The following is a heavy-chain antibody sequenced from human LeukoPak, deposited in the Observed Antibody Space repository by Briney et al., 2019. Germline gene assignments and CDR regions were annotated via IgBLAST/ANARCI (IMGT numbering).Heavy chain of an antibody. CDR3: ARGGGLDV. D-gene: IGHD3-16*01. CDR2: ISHNGNVN. CDR1: GFTFSSYW. Sequence: GGSLRLSCAASGFTFSSYWMSWARQAPGKGLEWVASISHNGNVNYYVDSVKGRFTISRDNAKNSLYLQMSNLRAEDTAVYFCARGGGLDVWGQGATVTVSS. V-gene: IGHV3-7*03. J-gene: IGHJ6*02.